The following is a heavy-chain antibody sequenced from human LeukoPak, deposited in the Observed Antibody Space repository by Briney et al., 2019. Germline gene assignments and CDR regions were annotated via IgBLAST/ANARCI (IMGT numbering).Heavy chain of an antibody. D-gene: IGHD3-10*01. CDR3: ARDVDYYGSASPNWFDP. V-gene: IGHV1-2*02. J-gene: IGHJ5*02. CDR1: GYTFTGYY. CDR2: INPNSGGT. Sequence: ASVKVSCKASGYTFTGYYMHWVRQAPGQGLEWMGWINPNSGGTNYAQKFQGRVTMTRDTSISTAYMELSRLRSDDTAVYYCARDVDYYGSASPNWFDPWGQGTLVTVSS.